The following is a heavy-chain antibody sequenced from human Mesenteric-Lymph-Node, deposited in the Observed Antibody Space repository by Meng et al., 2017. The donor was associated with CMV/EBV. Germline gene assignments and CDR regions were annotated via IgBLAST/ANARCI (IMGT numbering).Heavy chain of an antibody. J-gene: IGHJ6*02. CDR1: GFTFSSYA. Sequence: GGSLRLSCATSGFTFSSYAMHWVRQAPGKGLESVAGISYEGSNQYYADSVKGRFTISRDNSKNTLYLQMNSLRAEDTAVYYCARGTVAYYYGMDVWGQGTTVTVSS. CDR3: ARGTVAYYYGMDV. D-gene: IGHD2-15*01. V-gene: IGHV3-30-3*01. CDR2: ISYEGSNQ.